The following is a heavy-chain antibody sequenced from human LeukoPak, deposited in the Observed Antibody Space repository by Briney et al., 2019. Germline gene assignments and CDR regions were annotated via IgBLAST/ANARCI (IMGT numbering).Heavy chain of an antibody. J-gene: IGHJ6*02. V-gene: IGHV3-15*01. CDR1: GFTFSSYA. D-gene: IGHD4-11*01. CDR3: ATLGGDYSRPYYYYGMDV. Sequence: GGSLRHSCAASGFTFSSYAMSWVRQAPGKGLEWVGRIKSKIDGGTTDYAAPVKGRFTISRDDSKDTLYLQMNSLRAEDTAVYYCATLGGDYSRPYYYYGMDVWGQGTTVTVSS. CDR2: IKSKIDGGTT.